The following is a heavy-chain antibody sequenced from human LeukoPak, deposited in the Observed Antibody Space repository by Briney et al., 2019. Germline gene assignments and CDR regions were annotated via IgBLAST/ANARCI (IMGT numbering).Heavy chain of an antibody. V-gene: IGHV3-48*03. J-gene: IGHJ4*02. Sequence: GGSLRLSCAASGFTFSSYEMSWVRQAPGKGLEWVSYISSSGSTIYYAASVGGRFTISRDNAKNSLYLQMDSLRAEDTAVYFYARGLSVGYWGQGTLVTVSS. CDR2: ISSSGSTI. CDR3: ARGLSVGY. CDR1: GFTFSSYE. D-gene: IGHD3-16*01.